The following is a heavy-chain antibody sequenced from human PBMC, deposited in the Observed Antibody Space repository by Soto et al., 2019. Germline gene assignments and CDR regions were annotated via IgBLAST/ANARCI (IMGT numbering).Heavy chain of an antibody. Sequence: EVQLVESGGGLVQPGRSLRLSCAASGFTFDDYAMHWVRQAPGKGLEWVSGISWNSGSIGYADSVKGRFTISRDNAKNSLCLQMNSLRAEDSALYYCAKGVSYYDILTRYFQHWGQGTLVTVSS. V-gene: IGHV3-9*01. CDR1: GFTFDDYA. J-gene: IGHJ1*01. D-gene: IGHD3-9*01. CDR3: AKGVSYYDILTRYFQH. CDR2: ISWNSGSI.